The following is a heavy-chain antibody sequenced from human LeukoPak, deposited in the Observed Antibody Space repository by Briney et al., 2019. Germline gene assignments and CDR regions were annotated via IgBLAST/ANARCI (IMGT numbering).Heavy chain of an antibody. Sequence: GESLKISCKGSGYSFTSYWIGWVRQMPGKGLEWMGIIYPGDSDTRYSPSFQGQVTISADKSISTAYLQWSSLKASDTPMYYCARIYSSSSWWFDPWGQGTLVTVSS. D-gene: IGHD6-6*01. V-gene: IGHV5-51*01. CDR2: IYPGDSDT. J-gene: IGHJ5*02. CDR3: ARIYSSSSWWFDP. CDR1: GYSFTSYW.